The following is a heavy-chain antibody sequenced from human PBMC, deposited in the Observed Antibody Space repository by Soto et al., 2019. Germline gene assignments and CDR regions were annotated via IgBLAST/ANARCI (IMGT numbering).Heavy chain of an antibody. CDR3: ARDVGSGYYFYY. CDR2: INPSGGST. V-gene: IGHV1-46*01. CDR1: GYTFTSYY. D-gene: IGHD3-22*01. Sequence: ASVKVSFKASGYTFTSYYMHWVRQAPGQGLEWMGIINPSGGSTSYAQKFQGRVTMTRDTSTSTVYMELSSLRSEDTAVYYCARDVGSGYYFYYWGQGTLVTVSS. J-gene: IGHJ4*02.